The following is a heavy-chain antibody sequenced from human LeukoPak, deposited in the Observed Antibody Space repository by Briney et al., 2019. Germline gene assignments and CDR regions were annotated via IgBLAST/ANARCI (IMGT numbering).Heavy chain of an antibody. CDR1: GFTFSAYS. D-gene: IGHD1-26*01. CDR2: ISSSGGST. CDR3: AKDASSGTYYDH. Sequence: GGSLRLSCAVSGFTFSAYSMNWVRQAPGKGLEWVSAISSSGGSTYYADSVKGRFTISRDNSKNTLYLQMHSLRAEDTAVYYCAKDASSGTYYDHWGQGTLATVSS. J-gene: IGHJ4*02. V-gene: IGHV3-23*01.